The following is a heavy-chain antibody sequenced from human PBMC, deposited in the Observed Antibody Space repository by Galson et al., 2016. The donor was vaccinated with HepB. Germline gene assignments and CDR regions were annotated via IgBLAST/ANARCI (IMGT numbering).Heavy chain of an antibody. Sequence: SLRLSCAASGFTFSSYAMSWVRQAPGKGLEWVSAISGSGVSTYYADSVKGRFTISRDNSKNTLYLHMNSLRAEDTAVYYCARNCTNGVCSNYWGQGTLLTVSS. D-gene: IGHD2-8*01. CDR2: ISGSGVST. J-gene: IGHJ4*02. V-gene: IGHV3-23*01. CDR3: ARNCTNGVCSNY. CDR1: GFTFSSYA.